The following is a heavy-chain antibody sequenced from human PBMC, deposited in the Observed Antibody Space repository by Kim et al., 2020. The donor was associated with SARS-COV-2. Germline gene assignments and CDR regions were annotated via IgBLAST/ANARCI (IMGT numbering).Heavy chain of an antibody. CDR3: AREAGYYGSGRFDY. CDR2: ISYDGSNK. Sequence: GGSLRLSCAASGFTFSSYAMHWVRQAPGKGLEWVAVISYDGSNKYYADSVKGRFTISRDNSKNTLYLQMNSLRAGDTAVYYCAREAGYYGSGRFDYWGQ. CDR1: GFTFSSYA. D-gene: IGHD3-10*01. J-gene: IGHJ4*02. V-gene: IGHV3-30*04.